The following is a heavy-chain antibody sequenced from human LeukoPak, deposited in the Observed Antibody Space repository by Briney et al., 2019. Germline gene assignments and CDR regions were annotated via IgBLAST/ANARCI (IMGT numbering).Heavy chain of an antibody. CDR3: ARLSGGITVFDL. V-gene: IGHV3-7*01. CDR2: IKRDGSAK. J-gene: IGHJ4*02. Sequence: GGSLRLSCAASGLTFSSYWMSWVHQAPGKGLEWVATIKRDGSAKHYVDSVKGRFTVSRDNAKNSLHLQMNSLRADDTAVYYCARLSGGITVFDLWGQGTLVTVSS. CDR1: GLTFSSYW. D-gene: IGHD1-20*01.